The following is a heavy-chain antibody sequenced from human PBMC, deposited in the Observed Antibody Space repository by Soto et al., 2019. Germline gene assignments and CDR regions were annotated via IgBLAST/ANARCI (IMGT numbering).Heavy chain of an antibody. CDR1: GFTFSSYD. V-gene: IGHV3-13*01. D-gene: IGHD1-26*01. Sequence: EVQLVESGGGLVQPGGSLRLSCAASGFTFSSYDMHWVRQATGKGLEWVSAIGTAGGTYYPGSVKGRFTISRENAKNSLYLKMNSLRAGDTAVYYRAREDRGGWFDPWGQGTLVTVSS. CDR3: AREDRGGWFDP. CDR2: IGTAGGT. J-gene: IGHJ5*02.